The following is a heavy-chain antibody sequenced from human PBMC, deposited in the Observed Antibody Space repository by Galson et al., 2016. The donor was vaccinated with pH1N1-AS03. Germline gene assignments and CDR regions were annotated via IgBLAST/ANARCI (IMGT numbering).Heavy chain of an antibody. D-gene: IGHD1-14*01. Sequence: SVKVSCKASGGTFSINAISWVQQAPGQGLEWMGRIIPSLDVPNYAQKFQGRVTITADKSTRTAYMELSSLRSEDTAVYYCARDSTITGTTEDDALDIWGQGTMVIVPS. CDR2: IIPSLDVP. J-gene: IGHJ3*02. CDR1: GGTFSINA. V-gene: IGHV1-69*04. CDR3: ARDSTITGTTEDDALDI.